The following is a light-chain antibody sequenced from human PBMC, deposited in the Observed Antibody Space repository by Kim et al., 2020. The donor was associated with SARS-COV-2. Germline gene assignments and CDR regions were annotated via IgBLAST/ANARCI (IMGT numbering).Light chain of an antibody. Sequence: RVTISCTGSSSNIGAGYAVHWYRQLPGKAPNLLIYGTSSRPSGVPDRLSGSKSGTSASLAITGLQADDEADYYCQSYDTSLSGYVFGTGTKVTVL. V-gene: IGLV1-40*01. CDR3: QSYDTSLSGYV. CDR2: GTS. CDR1: SSNIGAGYA. J-gene: IGLJ1*01.